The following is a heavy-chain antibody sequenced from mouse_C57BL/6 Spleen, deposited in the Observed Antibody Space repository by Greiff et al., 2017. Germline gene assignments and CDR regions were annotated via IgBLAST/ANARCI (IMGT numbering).Heavy chain of an antibody. J-gene: IGHJ3*01. D-gene: IGHD2-1*01. CDR3: ARDVNYRFAY. Sequence: QVQLKQPGAELVKPGASVKLSCKASGYTFTSYWMHWVKQRPGRGLEWIGRLDPNSGGTKYNAKFKSKATMTVDKPSSTAYMQRSSLTSEASAVYYCARDVNYRFAYWGQGTLVTVSA. V-gene: IGHV1-72*01. CDR1: GYTFTSYW. CDR2: LDPNSGGT.